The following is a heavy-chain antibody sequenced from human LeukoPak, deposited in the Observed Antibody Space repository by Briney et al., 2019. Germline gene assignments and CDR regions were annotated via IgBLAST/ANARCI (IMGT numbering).Heavy chain of an antibody. Sequence: GGSLRLSCAASGFTFSSYAMSWVRQAPGRGLEWVSAISGSGGSTYYADSVKGRFTISRDNFKNTLYLQMNSRRAEDTAVYYCAKDSSYGSGSYYTPLDYWGQGTLVTVSS. V-gene: IGHV3-23*01. J-gene: IGHJ4*02. CDR1: GFTFSSYA. D-gene: IGHD3-10*01. CDR2: ISGSGGST. CDR3: AKDSSYGSGSYYTPLDY.